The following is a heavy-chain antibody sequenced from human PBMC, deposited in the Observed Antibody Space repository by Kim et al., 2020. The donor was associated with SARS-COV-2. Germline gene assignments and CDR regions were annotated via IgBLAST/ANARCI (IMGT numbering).Heavy chain of an antibody. CDR3: ARLGYTYGSPFDS. D-gene: IGHD5-18*01. Sequence: YNPSLNSRVTMSVDTSKNQFSLKLTSVTTADTAVFYCARLGYTYGSPFDSWGQGTLVTVSS. V-gene: IGHV4-39*01. J-gene: IGHJ4*02.